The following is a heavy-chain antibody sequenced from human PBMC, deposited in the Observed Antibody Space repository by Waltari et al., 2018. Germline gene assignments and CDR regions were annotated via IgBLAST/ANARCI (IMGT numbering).Heavy chain of an antibody. CDR3: ARPWGYYDETDY. D-gene: IGHD3-22*01. CDR1: GGSFSGYY. Sequence: QVQLQQWGAGLLKPSETLSLTCAVYGGSFSGYYWSWIRQPPGKGLEWIGEINHSGSTNYNPSLKSRVTISVDTSKNQFSLKLSSVTAADTAVYYCARPWGYYDETDYWGQGTLVTVSS. CDR2: INHSGST. V-gene: IGHV4-34*01. J-gene: IGHJ4*02.